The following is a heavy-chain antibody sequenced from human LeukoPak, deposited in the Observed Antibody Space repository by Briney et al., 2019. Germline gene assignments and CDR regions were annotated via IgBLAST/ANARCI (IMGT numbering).Heavy chain of an antibody. CDR1: GFTVSSNY. J-gene: IGHJ4*02. CDR3: ARGARGAGSDY. Sequence: GGSLRLSCAASGFTVSSNYMSWVRQAPGKGLEWVSVIYSGGSTYYADSVKGRFTISRDSSKNTLYLQMNSLRAEDTAVYYCARGARGAGSDYWGQGTLVTVSS. D-gene: IGHD3-10*01. V-gene: IGHV3-53*01. CDR2: IYSGGST.